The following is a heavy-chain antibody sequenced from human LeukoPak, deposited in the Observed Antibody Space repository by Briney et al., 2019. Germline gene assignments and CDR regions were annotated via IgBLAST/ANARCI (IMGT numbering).Heavy chain of an antibody. CDR2: IWYDGSNK. V-gene: IGHV3-33*01. Sequence: GGSLRLACAASGFTFSSYGMHWVRQAPGKGLEWVAVIWYDGSNKDYADSVKGRFTISRDNSKSTLYLQMNSLRAEDTAVYYCARDGFTMIVVGWYFDLWGRGTLVTVSS. D-gene: IGHD3-22*01. CDR3: ARDGFTMIVVGWYFDL. J-gene: IGHJ2*01. CDR1: GFTFSSYG.